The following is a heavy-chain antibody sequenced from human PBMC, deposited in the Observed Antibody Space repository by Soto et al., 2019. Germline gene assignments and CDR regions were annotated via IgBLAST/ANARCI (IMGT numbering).Heavy chain of an antibody. CDR1: GFTFSSYA. V-gene: IGHV3-21*01. D-gene: IGHD1-26*01. CDR3: ASGVGGSSYGILRPLSYFDY. J-gene: IGHJ4*02. CDR2: ISTGSSSI. Sequence: PGGSLRLSCAASGFTFSSYAMHWVRQAPGEGQGLRRGLEWVSSISTGSSSISYADSVKGRFTISRDNAKNSLYLQMDSLRAEDTAVYFCASGVGGSSYGILRPLSYFDYWGQGTLVTVSS.